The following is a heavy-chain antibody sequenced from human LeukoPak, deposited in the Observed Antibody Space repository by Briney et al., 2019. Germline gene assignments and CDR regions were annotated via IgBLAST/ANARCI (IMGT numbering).Heavy chain of an antibody. D-gene: IGHD2-15*01. V-gene: IGHV1-18*01. CDR1: GYTFTSYG. CDR2: ISTHKGNT. CDR3: ARVKGGY. J-gene: IGHJ4*02. Sequence: ASVKVSCKTSGYTFTSYGISWVRQAPGQGLEWMGWISTHKGNTNYAQKVQGRVTMTTDTSTSTAYMELRNLRSDDTAVYYCARVKGGYWGQGTLVTVSS.